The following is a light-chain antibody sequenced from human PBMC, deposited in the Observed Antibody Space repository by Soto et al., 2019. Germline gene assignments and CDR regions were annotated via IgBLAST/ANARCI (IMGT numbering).Light chain of an antibody. J-gene: IGLJ1*01. Sequence: QSALIQPASXXXSPGQSITISCTGTSSDVGGSNYVSWYQHHPHRAPKLLIYEVSYRPSGVSNRFSGSKSGNTASLTISGLQAEDEADYYCSSYTSSNTLEVFGIGTKLTVL. CDR3: SSYTSSNTLEV. CDR1: SSDVGGSNY. CDR2: EVS. V-gene: IGLV2-14*01.